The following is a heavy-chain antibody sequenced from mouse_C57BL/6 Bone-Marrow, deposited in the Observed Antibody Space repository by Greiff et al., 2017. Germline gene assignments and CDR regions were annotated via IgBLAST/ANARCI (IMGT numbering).Heavy chain of an antibody. CDR2: INPNNGGT. Sequence: EVQLKESGPELVKPGASVKMSCKASGYTFTDYNMHWVKQSHGKSLEWIGYINPNNGGTSYNQKFKGKATLTVNKSSSTAYMELRSLTSEDSAVYYCARNYYGSSYDAMDYWGQGTSVTVSS. J-gene: IGHJ4*01. CDR3: ARNYYGSSYDAMDY. CDR1: GYTFTDYN. V-gene: IGHV1-22*01. D-gene: IGHD1-1*01.